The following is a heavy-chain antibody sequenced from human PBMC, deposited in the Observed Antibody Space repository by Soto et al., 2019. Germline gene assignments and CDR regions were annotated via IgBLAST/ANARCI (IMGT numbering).Heavy chain of an antibody. CDR1: GGTFSSYA. CDR3: ARGPRELLTGSH. Sequence: SSVKVACKASGGTFSSYAISWVRQAPGQGLEWMGGIIPIFGTANYAQKFQGRVTITADESTSTAYMELSSLRSEDTAVYYCARGPRELLTGSHWGQGALVTVSS. J-gene: IGHJ4*02. CDR2: IIPIFGTA. D-gene: IGHD3-10*01. V-gene: IGHV1-69*13.